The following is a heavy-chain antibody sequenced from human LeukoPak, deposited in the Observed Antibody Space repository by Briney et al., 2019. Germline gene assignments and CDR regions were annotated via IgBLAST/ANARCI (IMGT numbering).Heavy chain of an antibody. Sequence: PGGSLRLSCAASGFTFSSYAMSWVRQAPGKGLEWVSAISGSGGSTYYADSVKGRFTISRDNSKNTLYLQMNSLRAEDTAVYYCANYGSGSPVNRGFDYWGQGTLVTVSS. CDR2: ISGSGGST. D-gene: IGHD3-10*01. V-gene: IGHV3-23*01. CDR3: ANYGSGSPVNRGFDY. J-gene: IGHJ4*02. CDR1: GFTFSSYA.